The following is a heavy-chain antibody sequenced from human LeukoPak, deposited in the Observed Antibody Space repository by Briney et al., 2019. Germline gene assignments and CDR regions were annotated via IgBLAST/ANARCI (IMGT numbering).Heavy chain of an antibody. CDR2: INPNSGGT. D-gene: IGHD6-19*01. CDR1: GYTFTGCY. CDR3: ASGSSLDGSSGWPTHYY. J-gene: IGHJ4*02. V-gene: IGHV1-2*02. Sequence: ASVKVSCKASGYTFTGCYMHWVPQAPGQGLEWMGWINPNSGGTHYAQKFQGTVTLTRDTSISTAYMELSSLRYDDTARYYCASGSSLDGSSGWPTHYYWGQGALVTVSS.